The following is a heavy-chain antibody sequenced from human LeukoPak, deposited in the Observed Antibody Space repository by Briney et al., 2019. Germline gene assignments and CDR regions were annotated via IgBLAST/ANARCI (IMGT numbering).Heavy chain of an antibody. V-gene: IGHV3-23*01. CDR1: GFTFSSYA. J-gene: IGHJ4*02. CDR2: ISGSGGST. D-gene: IGHD3-3*01. Sequence: GGSLRLSCAASGFTFSSYAMSWVRQAPGKGLEWVSAISGSGGSTYYADSVKGRFTISRDNSKNTLYLQMNSLRAEDTAVYYCAKTQNNYDFWSGYLGGYFDYWGQGNPGHRLL. CDR3: AKTQNNYDFWSGYLGGYFDY.